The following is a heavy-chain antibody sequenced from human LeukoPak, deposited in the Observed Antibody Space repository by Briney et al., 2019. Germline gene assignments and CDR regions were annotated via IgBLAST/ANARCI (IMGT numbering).Heavy chain of an antibody. CDR2: ISYDGSNK. D-gene: IGHD3-10*01. J-gene: IGHJ6*02. CDR3: AGDRNYYGSRYFGMDV. Sequence: GRSLRLSCAASGFTFSSYAVHWVRQAPGKGLEWVALISYDGSNKYYEDSVKGRFTISRDNSKNTLYLQMNSLRAEDTAVYYCAGDRNYYGSRYFGMDVWGQGTTVTVSS. V-gene: IGHV3-30-3*01. CDR1: GFTFSSYA.